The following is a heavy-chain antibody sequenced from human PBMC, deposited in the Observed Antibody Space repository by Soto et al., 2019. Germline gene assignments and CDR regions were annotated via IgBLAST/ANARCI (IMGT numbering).Heavy chain of an antibody. Sequence: SETLSLTCTVSGGSVSSGSYYWSWIRQPPGKGLEWIGYIYYSGSTNYNPSLKSRVTISVDTSKNQFSLKLSSVTAADTAVYYCARDGIPGGSYYAFDIWGQGTMVTVSS. J-gene: IGHJ3*02. CDR2: IYYSGST. CDR1: GGSVSSGSYY. V-gene: IGHV4-61*01. CDR3: ARDGIPGGSYYAFDI. D-gene: IGHD1-26*01.